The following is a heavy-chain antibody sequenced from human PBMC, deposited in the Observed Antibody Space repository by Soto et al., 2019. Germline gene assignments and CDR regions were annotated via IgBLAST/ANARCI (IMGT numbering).Heavy chain of an antibody. CDR1: GFTFSHYG. V-gene: IGHV3-30*18. CDR3: TKPQSVGYSENFQH. Sequence: QVQLVESGGGVVQPGRSRRLSCAASGFTFSHYGMHWVRQAPGKGLEWVAVVTYDGSNKYYADSVKGRFTISRDNSKTTLYLQMNSLRPADTAVYYCTKPQSVGYSENFQHWGQGTLVTVSS. CDR2: VTYDGSNK. D-gene: IGHD6-13*01. J-gene: IGHJ1*01.